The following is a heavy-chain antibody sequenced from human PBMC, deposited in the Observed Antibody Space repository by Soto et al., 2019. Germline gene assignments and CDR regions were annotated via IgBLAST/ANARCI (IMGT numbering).Heavy chain of an antibody. D-gene: IGHD6-19*01. J-gene: IGHJ3*02. Sequence: QVQLQESGPGLVKPSQTLSLTCTVSGGSISSGDYYWSWIRQPPGKGLEWIGYIYYSGSTYYNPSPKSRVTISVDTSKNQFSLKLSSVTAADTAVYYCARDNSYSSGWGDAFDIWGQGTMVTVSS. CDR1: GGSISSGDYY. CDR3: ARDNSYSSGWGDAFDI. CDR2: IYYSGST. V-gene: IGHV4-30-4*01.